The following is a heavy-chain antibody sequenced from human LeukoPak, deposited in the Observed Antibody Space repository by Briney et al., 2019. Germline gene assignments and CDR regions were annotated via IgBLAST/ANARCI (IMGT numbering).Heavy chain of an antibody. CDR2: ISYSGST. CDR1: GGSLSPYY. J-gene: IGHJ4*02. V-gene: IGHV4-59*01. Sequence: PSETLSLTCTVSGGSLSPYYWSWIRQSPGKGLEWIGYISYSGSTNSHPSLKSRVTISVDTSKNQFSLKLSSVTAADTAVYYCARATLYDYVWGSYRIPDYWGQGTLVAVSS. D-gene: IGHD3-16*02. CDR3: ARATLYDYVWGSYRIPDY.